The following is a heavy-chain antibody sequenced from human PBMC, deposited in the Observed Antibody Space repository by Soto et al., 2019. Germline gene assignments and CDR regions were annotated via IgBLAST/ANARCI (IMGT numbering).Heavy chain of an antibody. CDR3: ARGYSGYDYRPYFDY. Sequence: SETLFLTCTVSGGSISSGGYYWSWIRQHPGKGLEWIGYIYYSGSTYYNPSLKSRVTISVDTSKNQFSLKLSSVTAADTAVYYCARGYSGYDYRPYFDYWGQGTLVTVSS. D-gene: IGHD5-12*01. J-gene: IGHJ4*02. CDR2: IYYSGST. CDR1: GGSISSGGYY. V-gene: IGHV4-31*03.